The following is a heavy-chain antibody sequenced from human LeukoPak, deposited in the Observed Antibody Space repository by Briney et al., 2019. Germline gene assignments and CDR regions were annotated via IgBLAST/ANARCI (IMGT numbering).Heavy chain of an antibody. V-gene: IGHV4-34*01. CDR1: GGSFSGYY. D-gene: IGHD2-2*01. Sequence: PSETLSLTCALYGGSFSGYYWSWIRQPPGKGLECVGEINYSGSTNYNPSLKSRVTISVDTSTNQFSLKLSSVTAADTAVYYCARSGIVVVPAATKDGGNWFDPWGQGTLVTVSS. J-gene: IGHJ5*02. CDR3: ARSGIVVVPAATKDGGNWFDP. CDR2: INYSGST.